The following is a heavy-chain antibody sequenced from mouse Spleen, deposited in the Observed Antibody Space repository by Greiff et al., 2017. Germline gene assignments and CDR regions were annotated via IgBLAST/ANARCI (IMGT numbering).Heavy chain of an antibody. CDR1: GYSFTDYN. Sequence: EVQLVESGPELVKPGASVKISCKASGYSFTDYNMNWVKQSNGKSLEWIGVINPNYGTTSYNQKFKGKATLTVDQSSSTAYMQLNSLTSEDSAVYYCARGITTVVAKGYFDVWGAGTTVTVSS. V-gene: IGHV1-39*01. D-gene: IGHD1-1*01. CDR3: ARGITTVVAKGYFDV. CDR2: INPNYGTT. J-gene: IGHJ1*01.